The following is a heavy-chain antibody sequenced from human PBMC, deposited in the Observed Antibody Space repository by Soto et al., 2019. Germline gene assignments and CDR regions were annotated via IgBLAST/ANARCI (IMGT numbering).Heavy chain of an antibody. D-gene: IGHD5-18*01. CDR1: GGTFSSYA. V-gene: IGHV1-69*13. Sequence: ASVKVSCKDSGGTFSSYAISWVLQAPGQGLEWMGGIIPIFGTANYAQKFQGRVTITADESTSTAYMELSSLRSEDTAVYYCASSADVDSAMYWFDPWGQGTLVTVSS. CDR2: IIPIFGTA. J-gene: IGHJ5*02. CDR3: ASSADVDSAMYWFDP.